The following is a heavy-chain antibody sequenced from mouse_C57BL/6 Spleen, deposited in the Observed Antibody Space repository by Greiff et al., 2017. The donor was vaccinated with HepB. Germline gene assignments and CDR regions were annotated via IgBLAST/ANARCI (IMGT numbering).Heavy chain of an antibody. J-gene: IGHJ2*01. V-gene: IGHV1-64*01. CDR2: IHPNSGST. D-gene: IGHD1-1*01. Sequence: VQLQQPGAELVKPGASVKLSCKASGYTFTSYWMHWVKQRPGQGLEWIGMIHPNSGSTNYNEKFKSKATLTVDKSSSTAYMQLSSLTSEDSAVYYCAREEDYYGSSLDYWGQGTTLTVSS. CDR3: AREEDYYGSSLDY. CDR1: GYTFTSYW.